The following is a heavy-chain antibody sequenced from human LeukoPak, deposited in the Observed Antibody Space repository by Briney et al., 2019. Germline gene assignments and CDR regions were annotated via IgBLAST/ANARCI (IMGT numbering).Heavy chain of an antibody. CDR2: IIPIFGTA. D-gene: IGHD6-13*01. Sequence: ASVKVSCKASGGTFSSYAISWVRQAPGQGLEWMGGIIPIFGTANYAQKFQGRVTITTDESTSTAYMELSSLRSEDTAVYYCASRIAAAGTPFDYWGQGTLVTVSS. J-gene: IGHJ4*02. V-gene: IGHV1-69*05. CDR3: ASRIAAAGTPFDY. CDR1: GGTFSSYA.